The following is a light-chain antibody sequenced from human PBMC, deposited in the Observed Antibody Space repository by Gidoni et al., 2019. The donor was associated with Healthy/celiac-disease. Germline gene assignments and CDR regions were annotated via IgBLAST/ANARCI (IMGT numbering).Light chain of an antibody. CDR3: QQYGSSPI. V-gene: IGKV3-20*01. CDR2: GAS. Sequence: EIVLTPSPGTLSLSPGERATLSCRASQSVSSSYLAWYQQKPGQAPRLLIYGASSRATGIPDRFSGSGSGTDFTLTISRLEPEDFAVYYCQQYGSSPIFGGGTKVEIK. CDR1: QSVSSSY. J-gene: IGKJ4*01.